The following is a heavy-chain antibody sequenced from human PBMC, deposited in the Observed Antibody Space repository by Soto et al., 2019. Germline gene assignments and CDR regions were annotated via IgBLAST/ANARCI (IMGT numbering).Heavy chain of an antibody. CDR3: AREVAAPGSTYFDY. CDR2: TYYRGST. CDR1: GGSISNYY. Sequence: PSETLSLTCTVSGGSISNYYWHWIRQPPGKGLEWIAYTYYRGSTKYNPSLKSRVTIAVDKSMNQISLKLRSVTAADTAVYYCAREVAAPGSTYFDYWGQGTLVPVSS. J-gene: IGHJ4*02. D-gene: IGHD6-13*01. V-gene: IGHV4-59*01.